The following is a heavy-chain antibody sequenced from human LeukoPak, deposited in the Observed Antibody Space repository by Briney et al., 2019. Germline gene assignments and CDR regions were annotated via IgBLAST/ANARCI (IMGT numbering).Heavy chain of an antibody. CDR1: GFTFSSYS. Sequence: GGSLRLSCAASGFTFSSYSMNWVRQAPGKGLEWVSYISSSSSTIYYADSVKGRFTISRDNAKNSLYLQMNSLRAEDTAVYYCARDYKGYYGSGSYCLFDYWGQGTLVTVSS. V-gene: IGHV3-48*04. CDR3: ARDYKGYYGSGSYCLFDY. CDR2: ISSSSSTI. D-gene: IGHD3-10*01. J-gene: IGHJ4*02.